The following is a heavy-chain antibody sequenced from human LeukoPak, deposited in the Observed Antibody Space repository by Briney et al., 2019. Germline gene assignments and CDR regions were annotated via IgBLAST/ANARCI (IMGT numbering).Heavy chain of an antibody. CDR3: ATEAGNFYFDS. Sequence: GASVKVSCKVSGYTLTELSMHWVRQAPGKGLEWMGGFDPGDGEIIYAQKFQGRVTMTEDTSADTAYMELSGLRFEDTAVYYCATEAGNFYFDSWGQGTLVTVS. CDR2: FDPGDGEI. V-gene: IGHV1-24*01. CDR1: GYTLTELS. J-gene: IGHJ4*02. D-gene: IGHD1-7*01.